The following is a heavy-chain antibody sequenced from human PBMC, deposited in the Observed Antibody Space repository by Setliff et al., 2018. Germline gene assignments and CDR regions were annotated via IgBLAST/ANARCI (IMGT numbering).Heavy chain of an antibody. CDR1: GGSFSGYY. J-gene: IGHJ4*02. CDR3: ANLQPGYCGGGTCPLIDY. D-gene: IGHD2-15*01. CDR2: INHGGST. Sequence: PSETLSLTCAVYGGSFSGYYWSWIRQPPGKGLEWLGEINHGGSTNYNPSLKSRVTISVDTSKNQFSLKLSSVTAADTAVYYCANLQPGYCGGGTCPLIDYWGQGTLVTVSS. V-gene: IGHV4-34*01.